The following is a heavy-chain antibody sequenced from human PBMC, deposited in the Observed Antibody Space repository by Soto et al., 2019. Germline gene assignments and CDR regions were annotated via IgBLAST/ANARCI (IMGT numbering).Heavy chain of an antibody. CDR2: ISDSSGNI. CDR3: ATDGVGVVQGDVFDI. Sequence: EVQLVESGGGLVQPGGSLRLSCAASGFTFSTYSMNWVRQAPGQGLEWVSHISDSSGNIFYADSVMGRFTISRDNAKNSLDLQMNSLGDEDTAVYYCATDGVGVVQGDVFDIWGQGTMVTVSS. V-gene: IGHV3-48*02. CDR1: GFTFSTYS. D-gene: IGHD1-26*01. J-gene: IGHJ3*02.